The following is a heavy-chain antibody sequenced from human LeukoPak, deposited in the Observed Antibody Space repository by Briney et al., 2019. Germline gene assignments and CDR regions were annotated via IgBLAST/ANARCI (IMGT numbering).Heavy chain of an antibody. J-gene: IGHJ5*02. CDR3: AKHSPTGFDP. D-gene: IGHD4-11*01. CDR1: GGSISGYY. Sequence: PSETLSLTCTVSGGSISGYYWSYIRQPPGKGLEWIGYIHGSGSTDYNPSLKSRVTISVDTSENQFSLKLSSVTAADTAIYYCAKHSPTGFDPWGQGSLVDVAS. V-gene: IGHV4-59*01. CDR2: IHGSGST.